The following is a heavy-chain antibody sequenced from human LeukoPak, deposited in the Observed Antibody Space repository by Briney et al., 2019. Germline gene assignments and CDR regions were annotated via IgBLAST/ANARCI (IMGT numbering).Heavy chain of an antibody. J-gene: IGHJ4*02. V-gene: IGHV3-11*06. CDR3: ASLRTNYDILTGPFDY. CDR1: GFTFSDYY. Sequence: GGSLRHSCAASGFTFSDYYMSWIRQAPGKGLEWVSYISSSSSYTNYADSVKGRFTISRDNAKNSLYLQMNSLRAEDTAVYYCASLRTNYDILTGPFDYWGQGTLVTVSS. D-gene: IGHD3-9*01. CDR2: ISSSSSYT.